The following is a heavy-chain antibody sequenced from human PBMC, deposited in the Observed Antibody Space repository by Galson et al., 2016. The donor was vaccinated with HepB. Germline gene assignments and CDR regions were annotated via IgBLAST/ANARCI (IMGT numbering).Heavy chain of an antibody. D-gene: IGHD2-21*01. CDR2: ISADGRSK. J-gene: IGHJ6*03. V-gene: IGHV3-30*18. CDR1: GFDFQNYG. Sequence: SLRLSCAAAGFDFQNYGMHWVRQAPGKGLEWVAVISADGRSKYCADSVRGRCAIFRDNSKDTVYLQMDRLRVDDTAVYYCAKDYVIWWREDQRDYYMDLWGIGTTVIVSS. CDR3: AKDYVIWWREDQRDYYMDL.